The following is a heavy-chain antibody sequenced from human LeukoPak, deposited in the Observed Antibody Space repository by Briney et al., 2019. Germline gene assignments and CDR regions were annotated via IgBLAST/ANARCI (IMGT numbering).Heavy chain of an antibody. D-gene: IGHD3-9*01. Sequence: ASVKVSCKASGYTFTTYDITWVRQATGQGLEWMGWMNPHTGNMDYAQKFQGRVTMTSDTSISTAYMEVSSLRSEDTAVYYCARGLSTGYHSGFDSWGQGTLVTVSS. V-gene: IGHV1-8*01. CDR2: MNPHTGNM. J-gene: IGHJ4*02. CDR3: ARGLSTGYHSGFDS. CDR1: GYTFTTYD.